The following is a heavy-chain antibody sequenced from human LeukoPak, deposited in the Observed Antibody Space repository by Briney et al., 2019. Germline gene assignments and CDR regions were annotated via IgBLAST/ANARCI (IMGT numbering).Heavy chain of an antibody. V-gene: IGHV1-2*06. D-gene: IGHD6-13*01. CDR1: GYTFTGYY. Sequence: GASVKVSCKTSGYTFTGYYMHWVRQAPGQGLEWMGRINPNSGGTNYAQNFQGRVTMTRDTSINTAYMDLSNLRSDDTAVYYCARVPSDSSSWYVEDYWGQGTLVTVSS. CDR3: ARVPSDSSSWYVEDY. CDR2: INPNSGGT. J-gene: IGHJ4*02.